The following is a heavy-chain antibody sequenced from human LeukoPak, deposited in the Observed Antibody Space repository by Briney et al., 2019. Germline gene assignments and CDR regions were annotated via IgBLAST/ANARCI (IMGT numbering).Heavy chain of an antibody. Sequence: ASVKVSCKASGYSFISYGISWVRQAPGQGLEWMGWISPYNGNSKYTDKVQGRVTMTTDTSTSTAYMELRSLRSDDTAVYYCARGPAVINWFDPWGQGSLVTVSS. J-gene: IGHJ5*02. CDR3: ARGPAVINWFDP. V-gene: IGHV1-18*01. CDR1: GYSFISYG. CDR2: ISPYNGNS. D-gene: IGHD2-21*01.